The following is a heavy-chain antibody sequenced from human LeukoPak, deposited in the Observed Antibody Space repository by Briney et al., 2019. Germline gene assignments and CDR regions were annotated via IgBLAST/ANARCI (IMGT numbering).Heavy chain of an antibody. CDR2: ISGSGGST. J-gene: IGHJ4*02. CDR1: GFTFSSYA. D-gene: IGHD3-22*01. CDR3: AKSQAYYDSRDFDY. Sequence: GGSLRLSCAASGFTFSSYAMSWVRQAPGKGLEWVSAISGSGGSTYYAASVKGRFTISRDNSKNTLYLQMNSLRAEDTAVYYCAKSQAYYDSRDFDYWGQGTLVTVSS. V-gene: IGHV3-23*01.